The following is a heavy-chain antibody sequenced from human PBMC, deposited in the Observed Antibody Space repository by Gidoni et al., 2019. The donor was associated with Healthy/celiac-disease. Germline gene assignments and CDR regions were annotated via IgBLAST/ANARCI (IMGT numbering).Heavy chain of an antibody. CDR1: GRPFSGYG. Sequence: QLVESGGGVVQPGRALRLDGAARGRPFSGYGMLWVRPAPGKGLAGVAVLSYDGSSTYYSDPVMGRFTTARDHSKNTRYLQMNGLRAEDSAVYSCATDIPWRMASRSYSFDYWGQGTLVTVSS. CDR2: LSYDGSST. CDR3: ATDIPWRMASRSYSFDY. D-gene: IGHD6-6*01. J-gene: IGHJ4*02. V-gene: IGHV3-30-3*01.